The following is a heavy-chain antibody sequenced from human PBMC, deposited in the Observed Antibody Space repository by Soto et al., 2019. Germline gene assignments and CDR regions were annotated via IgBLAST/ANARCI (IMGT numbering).Heavy chain of an antibody. CDR1: GYSFTTYY. CDR3: AAFCSGGGCPPGPWN. Sequence: QVVQSGAEVRKPGASVKGSCKASGYSFTTYYIHWFRQARGQGLEWMAIINPNGGSTNSAQKCQGRVTVTKDMSASTVYMELSSLRSDATSVYYCAAFCSGGGCPPGPWNWGRGTMVTVSS. D-gene: IGHD2-15*01. J-gene: IGHJ3*01. V-gene: IGHV1-46*03. CDR2: INPNGGST.